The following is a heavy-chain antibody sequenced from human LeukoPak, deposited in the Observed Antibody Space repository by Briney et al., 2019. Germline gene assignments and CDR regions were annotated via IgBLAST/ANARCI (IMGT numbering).Heavy chain of an antibody. CDR2: ISGSGGSS. CDR3: AKGTGNTAYYFDF. Sequence: GGSLRLSCAASGFTFSSYAMSWVRQAPGKGLEWVSAISGSGGSSYHADSVKGWFVISRDNSKNTLYLQMSGLRAEDTAIYYCAKGTGNTAYYFDFWGQGVLVTVSS. V-gene: IGHV3-23*01. CDR1: GFTFSSYA. D-gene: IGHD7-27*01. J-gene: IGHJ4*02.